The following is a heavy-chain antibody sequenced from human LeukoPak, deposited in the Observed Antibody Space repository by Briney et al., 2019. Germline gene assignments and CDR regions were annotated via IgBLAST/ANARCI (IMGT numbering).Heavy chain of an antibody. CDR2: IYYSGST. D-gene: IGHD6-19*01. CDR1: AGSISSSSYY. CDR3: ARLPRIAVAGGVGPHVFDI. V-gene: IGHV4-39*01. J-gene: IGHJ3*02. Sequence: SETLSLTCTVSAGSISSSSYYWGWIRQPPGKGMEWIGSIYYSGSTYYNPSLKSRVTISVDTSKTQFSLKLSSVTAADTAVFHCARLPRIAVAGGVGPHVFDIWGQGTMVTVSS.